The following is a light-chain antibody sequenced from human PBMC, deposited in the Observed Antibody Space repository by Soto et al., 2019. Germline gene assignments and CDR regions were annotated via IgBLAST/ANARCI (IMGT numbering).Light chain of an antibody. CDR2: RNN. CDR3: GGWDDSLSGPV. V-gene: IGLV1-47*01. Sequence: QSVLTQPPSASGTPGQRVNISCSGSSSNIGSNYVYWYRQFPGTAPKLLNQRNNQRPSGVPARFSGSKSGTSASLAISGLRSEDEADYYCGGWDDSLSGPVFGGGTKLTVL. J-gene: IGLJ2*01. CDR1: SSNIGSNY.